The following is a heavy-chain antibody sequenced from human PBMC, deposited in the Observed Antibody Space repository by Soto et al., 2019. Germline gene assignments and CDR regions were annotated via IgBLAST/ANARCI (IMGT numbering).Heavy chain of an antibody. CDR2: IYSGGST. Sequence: EVQLVESGGGLIQPGGSLRLSCAAPGFTVSSNYMSWVRQAPGKGLEWVSVIYSGGSTYYADSVKGRFTISRDNSKNTLYLQMNSLRAEDTAVYYCARDRVESGYPEYFQHWGRGTLVTVSS. CDR1: GFTVSSNY. V-gene: IGHV3-53*01. D-gene: IGHD3-22*01. CDR3: ARDRVESGYPEYFQH. J-gene: IGHJ1*01.